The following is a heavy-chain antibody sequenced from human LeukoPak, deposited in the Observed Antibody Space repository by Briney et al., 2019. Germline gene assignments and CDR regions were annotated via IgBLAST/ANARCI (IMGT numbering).Heavy chain of an antibody. D-gene: IGHD6-6*01. CDR3: AKYALSSSHLDY. CDR2: IGASGGST. V-gene: IGHV3-23*01. CDR1: GGSVSSSSYF. Sequence: PSETLSLTCTVSGGSVSSSSYFWGWIRQPPGKGLEWVSAIGASGGSTYYAVSVRGRFTISRDNSMHTLYLQMNSLRAEDSAVYYCAKYALSSSHLDYWGQGTLVTVSS. J-gene: IGHJ4*02.